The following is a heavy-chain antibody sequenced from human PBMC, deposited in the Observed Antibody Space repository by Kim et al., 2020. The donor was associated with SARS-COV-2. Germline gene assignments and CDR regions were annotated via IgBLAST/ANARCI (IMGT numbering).Heavy chain of an antibody. V-gene: IGHV3-30*18. D-gene: IGHD6-6*01. Sequence: GGSLRLSCAASGFTFSSYGMHWVRQAPGKGLEWVAVISYDGSNKYYADSVKGRFTISRDNSKNTLYLQMNSLRAEDTAVYYCAKDGPRYSSSSAIEAYGMDVWGQGTTVTVSS. J-gene: IGHJ6*02. CDR2: ISYDGSNK. CDR1: GFTFSSYG. CDR3: AKDGPRYSSSSAIEAYGMDV.